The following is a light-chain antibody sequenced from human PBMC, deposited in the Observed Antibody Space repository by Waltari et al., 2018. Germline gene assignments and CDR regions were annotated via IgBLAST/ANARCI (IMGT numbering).Light chain of an antibody. CDR3: QQYNDWPLT. J-gene: IGKJ4*01. V-gene: IGKV3-15*01. Sequence: EIVMTLSLVTLSVSPGDRDIPPCRASQSVSSNVAWYQQKPGQAPRLLIYGASSRATGIPAKFSGGGSGTEFTLTISSLQSADFAVYYCQQYNDWPLTFGGGTKVEIK. CDR2: GAS. CDR1: QSVSSN.